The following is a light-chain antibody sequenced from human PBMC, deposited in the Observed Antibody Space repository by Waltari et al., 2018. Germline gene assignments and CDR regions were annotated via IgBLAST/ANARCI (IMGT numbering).Light chain of an antibody. CDR2: QAS. J-gene: IGKJ1*01. CDR1: QSISTW. Sequence: DIQMTQSLSPLSASVGDRVTITGRASQSISTWFAWFQQKPGKAPNLLIYQASSLKSGVPSRFSGSGSGTELTLTISSLQPDDFATYYCQQYNSYRTFGQGTKVDMK. V-gene: IGKV1-5*03. CDR3: QQYNSYRT.